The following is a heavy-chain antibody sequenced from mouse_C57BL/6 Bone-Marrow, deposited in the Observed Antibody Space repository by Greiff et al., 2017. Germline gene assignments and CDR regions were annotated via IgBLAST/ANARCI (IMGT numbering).Heavy chain of an antibody. D-gene: IGHD1-1*01. CDR3: ARQNYYGRSYYAMDY. J-gene: IGHJ4*01. V-gene: IGHV5-12*01. Sequence: EVKVIESGGGLVQPGGSLKLSCAASGFTFSDYYMYWVRQTPEKRLEWVAYISNGGGSTYYPDTVKGRFTISRDNAKNTLYLQMSRLKSEDTAMYYCARQNYYGRSYYAMDYWGQGTSVTVSS. CDR1: GFTFSDYY. CDR2: ISNGGGST.